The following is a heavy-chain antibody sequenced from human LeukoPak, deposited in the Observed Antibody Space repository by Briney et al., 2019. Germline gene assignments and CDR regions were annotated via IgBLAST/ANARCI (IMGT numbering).Heavy chain of an antibody. Sequence: GGSLRLSCAASGFTFNGYSMNWVRQAPGKGLEWVSYISSTSSVIYYADSVKGRFTISRDNAKNSLFLQMNSLRAEDTAVYYCARDYPGSNDYWGQGALVTVSS. CDR2: ISSTSSVI. CDR1: GFTFNGYS. D-gene: IGHD3-10*01. J-gene: IGHJ4*02. V-gene: IGHV3-48*01. CDR3: ARDYPGSNDY.